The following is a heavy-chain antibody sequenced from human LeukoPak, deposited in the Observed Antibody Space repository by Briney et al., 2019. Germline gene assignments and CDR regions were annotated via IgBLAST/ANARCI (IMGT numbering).Heavy chain of an antibody. CDR1: GYTFTDYQ. J-gene: IGHJ4*02. Sequence: ASVKVSCKASGYTFTDYQLDWVRQAPGQGLEMMGRINPNNGGTNHAQNFQGRVTMTRDTSINTVYMELSRLRSDDTAIYYCARDGRGSYEYWGQGTLVTVSS. V-gene: IGHV1-2*06. CDR3: ARDGRGSYEY. D-gene: IGHD1-26*01. CDR2: INPNNGGT.